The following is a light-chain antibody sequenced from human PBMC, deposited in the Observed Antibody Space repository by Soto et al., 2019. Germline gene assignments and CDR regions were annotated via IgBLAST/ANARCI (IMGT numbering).Light chain of an antibody. V-gene: IGKV4-1*01. CDR1: QRVLYSSNNKNY. Sequence: DIVMTQSPDSLAVSLGERSTINCKSSQRVLYSSNNKNYLALYQQKPGQPPKLLIYWASTRESWVPDRFSGSGSGTDFTLTISSLQAEDVAVYYCQQYYSTPWTFGQGTKVEIK. CDR2: WAS. J-gene: IGKJ1*01. CDR3: QQYYSTPWT.